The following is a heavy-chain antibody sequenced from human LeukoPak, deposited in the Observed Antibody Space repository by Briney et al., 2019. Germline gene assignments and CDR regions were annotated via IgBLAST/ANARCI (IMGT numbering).Heavy chain of an antibody. CDR1: GFTFSNAW. J-gene: IGHJ6*02. CDR2: IKSKTDDGTT. D-gene: IGHD2-15*01. Sequence: GGSLRLSCAASGFTFSNAWMSWVRQAPGKGLEWVGRIKSKTDDGTTDYAAPVKGRFTISRDDSKNTLYLQMNSLKTEDRAVYYCTTVVVVVVAATPGVMDVWGQGTTVTVSS. V-gene: IGHV3-15*01. CDR3: TTVVVVVVAATPGVMDV.